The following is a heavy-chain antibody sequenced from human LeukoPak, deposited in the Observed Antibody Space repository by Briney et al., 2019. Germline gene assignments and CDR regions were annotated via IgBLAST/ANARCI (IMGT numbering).Heavy chain of an antibody. J-gene: IGHJ4*02. CDR2: IRYDGSNK. CDR1: GFTFSSYG. CDR3: AKDRSSMVRGVIIQ. Sequence: RGSLRLSCAASGFTFSSYGMHWVRQAPGKGLEWVAFIRYDGSNKYYADSVKGRFTISRDNSKNTLYLQMNSLRAEDTAVYYCAKDRSSMVRGVIIQWGQGTLVTVSS. D-gene: IGHD3-10*01. V-gene: IGHV3-30*02.